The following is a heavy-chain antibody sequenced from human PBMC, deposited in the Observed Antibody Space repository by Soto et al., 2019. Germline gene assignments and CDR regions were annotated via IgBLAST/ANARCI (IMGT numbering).Heavy chain of an antibody. CDR2: IYYSGST. D-gene: IGHD3-22*01. V-gene: IGHV4-31*03. J-gene: IGHJ4*02. CDR1: GGSISSGGYY. Sequence: SETLSLTCTVSGGSISSGGYYWSWIRQHPGKGLEWIGYIYYSGSTYYNPSLKSRVTISVDTSKNQFSLKLSSVTAADTAVYYCARARLGGDYYDSSGYPYPIFDYWGQGTLVTVSP. CDR3: ARARLGGDYYDSSGYPYPIFDY.